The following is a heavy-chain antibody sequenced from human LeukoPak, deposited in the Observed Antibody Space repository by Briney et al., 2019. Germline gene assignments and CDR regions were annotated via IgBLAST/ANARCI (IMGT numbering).Heavy chain of an antibody. CDR1: GFSLSTSGVG. Sequence: SGPTLVNPTQTLTLTCTFSGFSLSTSGVGVGWIRQPPGKALEWLALIYWNDDKRYSPSLKSRLTITKDTSKNQVVLTMTNMDPMDTATYYCARGSYDYVWGSYRPFDYWGQGTLVTVSS. CDR2: IYWNDDK. D-gene: IGHD3-16*02. J-gene: IGHJ4*02. CDR3: ARGSYDYVWGSYRPFDY. V-gene: IGHV2-5*01.